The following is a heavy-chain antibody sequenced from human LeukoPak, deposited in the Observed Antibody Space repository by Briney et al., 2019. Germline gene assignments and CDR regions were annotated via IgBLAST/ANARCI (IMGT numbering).Heavy chain of an antibody. Sequence: SETLSLTCTVSGGSISDATYYRGWIRQVPGKGLEWIGSIYFSGNTYSNPSLRSRLSISVDTSENRFSLKLTSVTAADTALYYCARVSAYYDWFDPWGQGTLVIVSS. CDR3: ARVSAYYDWFDP. J-gene: IGHJ5*02. CDR1: GGSISDATYY. D-gene: IGHD3-10*01. CDR2: IYFSGNT. V-gene: IGHV4-39*02.